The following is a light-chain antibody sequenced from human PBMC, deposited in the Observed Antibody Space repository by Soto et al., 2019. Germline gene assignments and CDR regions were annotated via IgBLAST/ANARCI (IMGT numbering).Light chain of an antibody. V-gene: IGLV2-14*01. J-gene: IGLJ1*01. CDR2: ELS. CDR3: SSYTSSRSYV. Sequence: QSLLTQPACVSVSPGESITICCSGTSGDVGDYNYFAWYLQYPVKAPKLMIYELSNLPSGGSNRFSASKSGHTAPLTIPGLQAEDKADYDCSSYTSSRSYVVGPGTKLTVL. CDR1: SGDVGDYNY.